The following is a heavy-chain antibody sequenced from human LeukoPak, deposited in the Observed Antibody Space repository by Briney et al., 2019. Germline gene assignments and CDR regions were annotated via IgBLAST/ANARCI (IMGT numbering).Heavy chain of an antibody. V-gene: IGHV4-4*07. CDR2: VYISGTS. J-gene: IGHJ2*01. Sequence: SETLSLTCTVSGDSISSYYWSWIRQTAGKSLEWIGRVYISGTSKYNPSLQSRVTMSVDTSKNQFSLKLRSVTAADTAVYYCAXTNGYWYLDLWGRGTQVTVSS. CDR1: GDSISSYY. D-gene: IGHD2-8*01. CDR3: AXTNGYWYLDL.